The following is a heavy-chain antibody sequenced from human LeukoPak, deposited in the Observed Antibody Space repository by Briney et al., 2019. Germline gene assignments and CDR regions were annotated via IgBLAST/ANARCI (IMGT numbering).Heavy chain of an antibody. CDR2: IYYSGSA. D-gene: IGHD3-3*01. Sequence: SETLSLTCAISGGSISVTPYYWGWIRQPPGKGLEWIGSIYYSGSAYYNPSLKSRLTISVDTSKNQFSLKLTSVTAADTAVYYCARASTIFGHFAYWGRGTLVTVSS. J-gene: IGHJ4*02. V-gene: IGHV4-39*07. CDR1: GGSISVTPYY. CDR3: ARASTIFGHFAY.